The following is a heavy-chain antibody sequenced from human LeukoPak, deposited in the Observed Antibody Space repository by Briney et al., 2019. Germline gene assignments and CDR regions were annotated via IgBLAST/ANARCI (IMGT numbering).Heavy chain of an antibody. CDR1: GGSISSYY. CDR3: ARQYFDY. CDR2: IYYSGST. J-gene: IGHJ4*02. V-gene: IGHV4-59*08. Sequence: SETLSLTCTVSGGSISSYYWSWTRQPPGKGLEWIGYIYYSGSTNYNPSLKSRVTISVDTSKNQFSLKLSSVTAADTAVYYCARQYFDYWGQGTLVTVSS.